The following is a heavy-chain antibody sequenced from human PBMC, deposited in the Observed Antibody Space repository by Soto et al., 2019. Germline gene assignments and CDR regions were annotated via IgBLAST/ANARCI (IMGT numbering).Heavy chain of an antibody. CDR1: GYSFSSYG. CDR2: INPSTNET. D-gene: IGHD3-10*01. CDR3: AKDPRVRGVVPYHFDY. J-gene: IGHJ4*02. Sequence: GASVKVSCKASGYSFSSYGITWVRQAPGQGLEWMGWINPSTNETNYAQRFQGRVTVTTDTSTTTAYIELRNLKYDDTAVYYCAKDPRVRGVVPYHFDYWGQVTLFIVSS. V-gene: IGHV1-18*01.